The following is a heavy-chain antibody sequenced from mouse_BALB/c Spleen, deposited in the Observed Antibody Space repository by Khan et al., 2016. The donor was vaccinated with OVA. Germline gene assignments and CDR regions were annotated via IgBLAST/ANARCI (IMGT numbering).Heavy chain of an antibody. V-gene: IGHV5-9-1*01. CDR3: ARSPYGSVVY. J-gene: IGHJ3*01. D-gene: IGHD2-1*01. CDR1: GFTFSTYA. CDR2: ISSDGDFT. Sequence: EVRLVESGGGLVKPGGSLKLSCAASGFTFSTYALSWVRQTPEKRLEWVATISSDGDFTYYPDNVTGRFTISRDNVKNILYLHMSSLRSEDTAMYYCARSPYGSVVYWGQGTLGTVSA.